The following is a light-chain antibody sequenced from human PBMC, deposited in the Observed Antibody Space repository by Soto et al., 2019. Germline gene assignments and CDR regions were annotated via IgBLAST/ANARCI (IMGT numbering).Light chain of an antibody. Sequence: EIVMTQSPATLSVSPGERATLSCRATQSVSSNLAWYQQKPGQAPRLLIYGASTMTTGIPARFSGSGSGTEFTLTISRLQSEDFAVYYCQQYNNWPPITFGQGTRLEIK. J-gene: IGKJ5*01. V-gene: IGKV3-15*01. CDR1: QSVSSN. CDR2: GAS. CDR3: QQYNNWPPIT.